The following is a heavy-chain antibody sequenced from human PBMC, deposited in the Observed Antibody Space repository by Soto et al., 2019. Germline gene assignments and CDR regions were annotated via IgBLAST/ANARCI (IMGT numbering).Heavy chain of an antibody. Sequence: QLHLVQSGAEVKKPGSSVKVSCKASGGTFSSYTINWVRQAPGQVLEWLGGIIPMFGTLYYAQKFQGRLTIAADSSTSTAYMELSTLRSDDTAVYYCARKVASSDDAFDIWGQGTMVTVSS. CDR2: IIPMFGTL. V-gene: IGHV1-69*06. D-gene: IGHD6-6*01. J-gene: IGHJ3*02. CDR1: GGTFSSYT. CDR3: ARKVASSDDAFDI.